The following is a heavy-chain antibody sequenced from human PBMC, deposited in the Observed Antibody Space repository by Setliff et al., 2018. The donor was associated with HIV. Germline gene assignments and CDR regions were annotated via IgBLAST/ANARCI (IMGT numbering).Heavy chain of an antibody. CDR1: GGSISSGGHY. J-gene: IGHJ4*02. CDR3: ARVPSGLWFGKWGN. CDR2: ISNSGST. Sequence: LSLTCSVSGGSISSGGHYWNWIRQHPGRGLEWIGYISNSGSTYYNPSLKGRLTISVDPSKNHFSLNLTSVTAADTAVYYCARVPSGLWFGKWGNWGQGTLVTSPQ. D-gene: IGHD3-10*01. V-gene: IGHV4-31*03.